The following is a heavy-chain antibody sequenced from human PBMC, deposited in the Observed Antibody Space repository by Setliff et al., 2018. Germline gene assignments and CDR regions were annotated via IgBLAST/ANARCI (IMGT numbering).Heavy chain of an antibody. Sequence: GASVKVSCKASGCTFSNYGITWVRQAPGQGLEWMGWISAYSGNTKYAQKLQGRVTMTTDTSTTTAYMELKNLRSDDTAVYYCARDPLYRENLSRVFDFWGQGTMVTVSS. D-gene: IGHD3-16*02. CDR3: ARDPLYRENLSRVFDF. V-gene: IGHV1-18*01. CDR1: GCTFSNYG. CDR2: ISAYSGNT. J-gene: IGHJ3*01.